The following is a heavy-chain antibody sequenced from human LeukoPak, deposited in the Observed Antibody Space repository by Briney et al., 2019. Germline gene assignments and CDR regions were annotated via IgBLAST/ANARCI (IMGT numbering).Heavy chain of an antibody. CDR1: GGSISSGDYY. V-gene: IGHV4-30-4*08. Sequence: SQTLSLTCTVSGGSISSGDYYWSWIRQPPGKGLEWIGYIYYSGSTYYNPSLKSRVTISVDTSKNQFSLKLRSVTAAATADYYCARGHGHCYFDLWGHGTLVTVSS. CDR3: ARGHGHCYFDL. CDR2: IYYSGST. D-gene: IGHD5-18*01. J-gene: IGHJ5*02.